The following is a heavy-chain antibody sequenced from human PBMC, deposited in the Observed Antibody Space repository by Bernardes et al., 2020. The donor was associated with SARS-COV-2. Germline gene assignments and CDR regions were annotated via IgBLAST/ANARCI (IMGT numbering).Heavy chain of an antibody. CDR2: IWYDGSNK. D-gene: IGHD3-22*01. CDR3: ATDIGDSSVRDGKDV. CDR1: GFTFSNYG. V-gene: IGHV3-33*01. Sequence: GGSLRLSCAASGFTFSNYGMHWVRQAPGKGLEWVTVIWYDGSNKYYADSVKGRFSISRDNSKNTLYLQMNSLSAEDTAVYYCATDIGDSSVRDGKDVWGQGTSVTVSS. J-gene: IGHJ6*02.